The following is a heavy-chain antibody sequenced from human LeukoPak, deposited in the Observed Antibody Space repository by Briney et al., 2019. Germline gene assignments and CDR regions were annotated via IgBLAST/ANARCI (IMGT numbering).Heavy chain of an antibody. Sequence: ASVKVSCKASGYTFNSFGISWVRQATGQGLEWMGWISAYNGNTHHPEKLQGRLTMTTDTPTSTAYMELRSLRSDDTAIYYCARDTVMMVGSYYYGKDVWGQGTTVTVSS. CDR3: ARDTVMMVGSYYYGKDV. CDR2: ISAYNGNT. CDR1: GYTFNSFG. V-gene: IGHV1-18*01. D-gene: IGHD2-15*01. J-gene: IGHJ6*02.